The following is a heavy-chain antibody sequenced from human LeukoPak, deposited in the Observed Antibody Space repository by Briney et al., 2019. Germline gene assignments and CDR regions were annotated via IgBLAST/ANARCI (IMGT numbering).Heavy chain of an antibody. J-gene: IGHJ4*02. CDR3: ARTPRGTCYDY. V-gene: IGHV2-70*04. Sequence: SGPALVKPTQTLTLTCTFSGFSLNTSGMRVSWIRQTPGKALEWLARIDWDDNKFYSTSLKTRLTISKDTSRNQVVLTMTNMDPVDTATYYCARTPRGTCYDYWGQGTLVTVSS. D-gene: IGHD2-15*01. CDR2: IDWDDNK. CDR1: GFSLNTSGMR.